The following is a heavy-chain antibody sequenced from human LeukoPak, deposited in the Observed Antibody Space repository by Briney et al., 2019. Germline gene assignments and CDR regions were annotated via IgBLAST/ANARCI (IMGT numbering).Heavy chain of an antibody. D-gene: IGHD1-26*01. Sequence: GGSLRLSCAAPGFTFSDYYMSWIRQAPGKGLEWVSYISSSGSTIYYADSVKGRFTISRDNAKNSLYLQMNSLRAEDTALYYCAKDRSLWEGEAYYFDYWGQGTLVTASS. CDR2: ISSSGSTI. CDR1: GFTFSDYY. CDR3: AKDRSLWEGEAYYFDY. V-gene: IGHV3-11*01. J-gene: IGHJ4*02.